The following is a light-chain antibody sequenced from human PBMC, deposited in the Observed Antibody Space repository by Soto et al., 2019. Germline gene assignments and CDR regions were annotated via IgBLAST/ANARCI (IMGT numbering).Light chain of an antibody. Sequence: EIVLTQSPATLSLSPGERATLSCWASQSVSNYFVWYQQKPGQAPRLLIYDASKRATGIPARFSGSGSGTDFTLTISSLEPEDFAVYYCQQRSIWPWTFGQGTRLEIK. CDR1: QSVSNY. J-gene: IGKJ5*01. CDR2: DAS. CDR3: QQRSIWPWT. V-gene: IGKV3-11*01.